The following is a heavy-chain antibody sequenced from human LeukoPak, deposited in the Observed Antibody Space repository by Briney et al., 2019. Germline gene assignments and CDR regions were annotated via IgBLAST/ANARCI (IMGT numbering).Heavy chain of an antibody. D-gene: IGHD2-2*01. CDR1: GGTFSSYA. CDR3: ARVREGYCSSTSCYAAFDI. V-gene: IGHV1-69*05. J-gene: IGHJ3*02. CDR2: IIPIFGTA. Sequence: SVKVSCKASGGTFSSYAISWVRQAPGQGLEWMGGIIPIFGTANYAQKFQGRVTITTDESTGTAYMELSSLRSEDTAVYYCARVREGYCSSTSCYAAFDIWGQGTMVTVSS.